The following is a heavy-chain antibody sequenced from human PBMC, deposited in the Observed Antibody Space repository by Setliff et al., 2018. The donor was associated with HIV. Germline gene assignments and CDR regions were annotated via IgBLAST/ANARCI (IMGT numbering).Heavy chain of an antibody. V-gene: IGHV4-61*02. Sequence: SETLSLTCTVSGGSISSGSYYWSWIWQPAGKGLEWIGRIYTSGSTNYNPSLKRRVTISVDTSKNQFSLKLSYVTAADTAVYYCAREWEPGRWFDPWGQGTLVTVSS. D-gene: IGHD1-26*01. CDR1: GGSISSGSYY. J-gene: IGHJ5*02. CDR2: IYTSGST. CDR3: AREWEPGRWFDP.